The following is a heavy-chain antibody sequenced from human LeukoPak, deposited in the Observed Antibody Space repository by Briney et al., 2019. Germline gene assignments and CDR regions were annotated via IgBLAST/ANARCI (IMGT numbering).Heavy chain of an antibody. CDR1: GLTLSSNY. CDR3: ARVDRWSAGSTIDY. V-gene: IGHV3-53*01. CDR2: IHSGGST. Sequence: PGESLTLSCALSGLTLSSNYMSCVRQAPGKGLEWVSVIHSGGSTYYADSVKGRFTISRDNSKNTLYLQMNSLRAEDTAVYYCARVDRWSAGSTIDYWGQGTLVTVSS. D-gene: IGHD1/OR15-1a*01. J-gene: IGHJ4*02.